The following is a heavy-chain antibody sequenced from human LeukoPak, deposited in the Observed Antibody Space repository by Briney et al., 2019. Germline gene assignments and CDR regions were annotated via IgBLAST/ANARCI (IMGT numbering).Heavy chain of an antibody. CDR2: INPSGGTT. Sequence: ASVKVSCKASGYTFTTYYMHWVRQAPGQGLEWMGIINPSGGTTTSAQNFQGRVTLTRDTSTSTAYMELRSLTSEDTAVYYCARVRGGSYQGGDHWGQGSLVTVSS. CDR3: ARVRGGSYQGGDH. J-gene: IGHJ4*02. D-gene: IGHD1-26*01. CDR1: GYTFTTYY. V-gene: IGHV1-46*01.